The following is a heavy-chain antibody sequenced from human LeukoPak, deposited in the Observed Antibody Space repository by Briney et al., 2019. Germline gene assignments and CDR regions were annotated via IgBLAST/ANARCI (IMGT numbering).Heavy chain of an antibody. CDR2: ISGRGGST. J-gene: IGHJ3*02. CDR3: AKDPLVVVVFAFDI. CDR1: GFTFSSYA. Sequence: GASLRLSCAASGFTFSSYAMSWVRQAPGKGLEWVSAISGRGGSTYYADSVKGRFTISRDNSKNTLYLQMNSLRAEDTAVYYCAKDPLVVVVFAFDIWGQGTMVTVPS. V-gene: IGHV3-23*01. D-gene: IGHD2-21*01.